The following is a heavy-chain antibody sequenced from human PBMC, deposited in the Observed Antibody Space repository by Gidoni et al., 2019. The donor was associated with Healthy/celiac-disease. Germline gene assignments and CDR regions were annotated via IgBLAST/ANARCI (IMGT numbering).Heavy chain of an antibody. CDR2: IYYSGST. V-gene: IGHV4-39*01. D-gene: IGHD3-9*01. CDR1: GGSISSSSYY. J-gene: IGHJ5*02. CDR3: ASRPVWYYDILTGWRGWFDP. Sequence: QMQLQESGPGLVKPSETLSLTCTVSGGSISSSSYYWGWIRQPPGKGLEWIGSIYYSGSTYYNPSLKSRVTISVDTSKNQFSLKLSSVTAADTAVYYCASRPVWYYDILTGWRGWFDPWGQGTLVTVSS.